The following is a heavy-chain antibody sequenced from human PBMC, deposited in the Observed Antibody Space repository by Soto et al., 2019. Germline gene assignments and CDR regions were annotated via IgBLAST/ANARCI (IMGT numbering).Heavy chain of an antibody. D-gene: IGHD2-2*01. J-gene: IGHJ3*02. V-gene: IGHV1-18*01. Sequence: ASVKVSCKASGYTFTSYGISWVRQAPGQGLEWMGWISAYNGNTNYAQKLQGRVTMTTDTSTSTAYMELRSLRSDDTAVYYCARVGCSSTSCYLDAFDIWGQGTMVTVSS. CDR2: ISAYNGNT. CDR1: GYTFTSYG. CDR3: ARVGCSSTSCYLDAFDI.